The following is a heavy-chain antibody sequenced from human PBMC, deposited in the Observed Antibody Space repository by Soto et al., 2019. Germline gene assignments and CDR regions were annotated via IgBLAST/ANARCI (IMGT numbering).Heavy chain of an antibody. V-gene: IGHV3-21*01. CDR1: GFTFSSYG. CDR3: AGGAIRGVPRVDY. D-gene: IGHD3-10*01. J-gene: IGHJ4*02. Sequence: EVQLVESGGGLVKPGGSLRLSCAASGFTFSSYGMNWVRQAPGKGLEWVSSISTSSAYIYYADSVKGRFTISRDNARNALYLQMKSLRAEDTAVYYCAGGAIRGVPRVDYWGQGTLVTVSS. CDR2: ISTSSAYI.